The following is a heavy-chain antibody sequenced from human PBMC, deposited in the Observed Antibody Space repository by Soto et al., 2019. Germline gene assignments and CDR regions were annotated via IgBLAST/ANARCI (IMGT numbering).Heavy chain of an antibody. Sequence: LRLSCAASGFTFSSYGMHWVRQAPGKGLEWVAVIWYDGSNKYYADSVKGRFTISRDNSKNTLYLQMNSLRAEDTAVYYCARLQGDFWSGYYYGMDVWGQGTTVTVSS. CDR2: IWYDGSNK. D-gene: IGHD3-3*01. CDR1: GFTFSSYG. J-gene: IGHJ6*02. V-gene: IGHV3-33*01. CDR3: ARLQGDFWSGYYYGMDV.